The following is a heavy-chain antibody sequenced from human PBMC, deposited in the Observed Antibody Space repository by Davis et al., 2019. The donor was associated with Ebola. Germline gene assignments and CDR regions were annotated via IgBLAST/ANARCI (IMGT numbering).Heavy chain of an antibody. CDR3: ARHPASGYSYGYGYFDL. D-gene: IGHD5-18*01. V-gene: IGHV5-51*01. J-gene: IGHJ2*01. CDR1: GYSFTSYW. Sequence: PGGSLRLSCKGSGYSFTSYWIGWVRQMPGKGLEWMGIIYPGDSDTRYSPSFQGQVTISADKSISTAYLQWSSLKASDTAMYYCARHPASGYSYGYGYFDLWGRGTLVTVSS. CDR2: IYPGDSDT.